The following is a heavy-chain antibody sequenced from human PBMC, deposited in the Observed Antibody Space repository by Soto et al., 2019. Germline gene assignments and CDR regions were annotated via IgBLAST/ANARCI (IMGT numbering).Heavy chain of an antibody. J-gene: IGHJ4*02. CDR2: INHSGST. D-gene: IGHD3-16*02. V-gene: IGHV4-34*01. CDR1: GGSFSGYY. Sequence: SETLSLTCAVYGGSFSGYYWSWIRQPPGKGLEWIGEINHSGSTNYNPSLKSRVTISVDTSKNQFSLKLSSVTAADTAVYYCARGLTFGGVIVKFLDYWGQGTLITVSS. CDR3: ARGLTFGGVIVKFLDY.